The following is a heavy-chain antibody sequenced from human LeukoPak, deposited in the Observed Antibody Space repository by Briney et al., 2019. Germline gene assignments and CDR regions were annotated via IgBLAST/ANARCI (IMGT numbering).Heavy chain of an antibody. Sequence: SETLSLTCTVSGGSISSSSYYWGWIRQPPGKGLEWIGSIYYSGSTYYNPSLKSRVTISVDTSKNQFSLKLSSVTAADTAVYYCARQRDTMIVVVIGGSWFGPWGQGTLVTVSS. CDR1: GGSISSSSYY. CDR2: IYYSGST. D-gene: IGHD3-22*01. V-gene: IGHV4-39*01. J-gene: IGHJ5*02. CDR3: ARQRDTMIVVVIGGSWFGP.